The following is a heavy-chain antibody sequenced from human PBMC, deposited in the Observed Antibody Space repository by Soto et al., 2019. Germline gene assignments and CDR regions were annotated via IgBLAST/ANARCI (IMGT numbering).Heavy chain of an antibody. Sequence: ASVKVSCKASGYTFTGYYMHWVRQAPGQGLEVMGWINPNSGGTNFAQKFQGRVTMTRDTSISTAYMELRRLRSDDPAVYYCASLPLAYGGNYYYYGMDVWGQGTTVTVSS. CDR2: INPNSGGT. CDR1: GYTFTGYY. V-gene: IGHV1-2*02. J-gene: IGHJ6*02. D-gene: IGHD4-17*01. CDR3: ASLPLAYGGNYYYYGMDV.